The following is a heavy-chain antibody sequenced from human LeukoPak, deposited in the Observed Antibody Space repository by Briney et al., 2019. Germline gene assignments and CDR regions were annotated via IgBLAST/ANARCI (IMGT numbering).Heavy chain of an antibody. J-gene: IGHJ4*02. CDR2: INHSGST. V-gene: IGHV4-34*01. D-gene: IGHD3-10*02. Sequence: SETLSLTCAVYGGSFSGYYWSWIRQPPGKGLEWIGEINHSGSTNYNPSLKSRVTISVDTSKNQFSLKLSSVTAAGTAVYYCLSGELFQDVYGGRGTLVTVSS. CDR1: GGSFSGYY. CDR3: LSGELFQDVY.